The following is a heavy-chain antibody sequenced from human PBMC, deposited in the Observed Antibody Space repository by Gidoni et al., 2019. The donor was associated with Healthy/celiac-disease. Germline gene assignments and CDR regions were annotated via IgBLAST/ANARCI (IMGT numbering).Heavy chain of an antibody. J-gene: IGHJ1*01. CDR2: IIPIFGTA. V-gene: IGHV1-69*01. CDR3: ANDIAAAGAKKEYFQH. Sequence: QVQLVQSGAEVKKPGSSVTVSCKASGGTFSSYAISWVRQAPGQGLEWMGGIIPIFGTANYAQKFQGRVTITADESTSTAYMELSSLRSEDTAVYYCANDIAAAGAKKEYFQHWGQGTLVTVSS. CDR1: GGTFSSYA. D-gene: IGHD6-13*01.